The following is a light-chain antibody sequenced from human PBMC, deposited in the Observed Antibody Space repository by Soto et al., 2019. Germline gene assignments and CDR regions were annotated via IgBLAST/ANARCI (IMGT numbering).Light chain of an antibody. Sequence: QSALTQPASVSGSPGQSITISCTGTSSDIGVYNYVSWYQQLPDKAPKLMVYEVTHRPSGVSDRFSGSKSGNTASLTISGLQAEDEADYYCCSYAGSYTWVFGGGTKLTVL. CDR1: SSDIGVYNY. CDR2: EVT. J-gene: IGLJ3*02. V-gene: IGLV2-14*01. CDR3: CSYAGSYTWV.